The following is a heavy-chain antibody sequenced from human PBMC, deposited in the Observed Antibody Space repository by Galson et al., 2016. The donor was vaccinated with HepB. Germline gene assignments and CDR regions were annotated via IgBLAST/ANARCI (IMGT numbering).Heavy chain of an antibody. CDR1: GFTFSSYA. D-gene: IGHD5-12*01. CDR2: IWYDGSNK. V-gene: IGHV3-33*01. J-gene: IGHJ6*02. Sequence: SLRLSCAASGFTFSSYAMHWVRQAPGKGLEWVAVIWYDGSNKYYGDSVKGRFTISRDNSKNTLYLQMNSLRAKDTAVYYWVRDLTWQYYSYGLDVWGQGTTVTVSS. CDR3: VRDLTWQYYSYGLDV.